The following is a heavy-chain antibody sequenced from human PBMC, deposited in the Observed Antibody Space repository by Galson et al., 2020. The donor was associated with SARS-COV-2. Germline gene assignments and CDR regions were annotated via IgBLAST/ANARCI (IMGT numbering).Heavy chain of an antibody. J-gene: IGHJ4*02. CDR1: GGSISSGSYY. Sequence: SETLSLTCTVSGGSISSGSYYWSWIRQPAGKGLEWIGRIYTSGSTNYNPSLKSRVTISVDTSKNQFSLKLSSVTAADTAVYYCARVGSGWVDFDYWGQGTLVTVSS. CDR3: ARVGSGWVDFDY. V-gene: IGHV4-61*02. CDR2: IYTSGST. D-gene: IGHD6-19*01.